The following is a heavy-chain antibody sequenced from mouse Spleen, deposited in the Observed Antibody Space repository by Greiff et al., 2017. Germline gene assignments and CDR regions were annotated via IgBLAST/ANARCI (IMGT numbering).Heavy chain of an antibody. J-gene: IGHJ3*01. D-gene: IGHD2-4*01. CDR2: INPNNGGT. CDR1: GYTFTDYN. V-gene: IGHV1-18*01. CDR3: ARGYYDWFAY. Sequence: EVKLMESGPELVKPGASVKIPCKASGYTFTDYNMDWVKQSHGKSLEWIGDINPNNGGTIYNQKFKGKATLTVDKSSSTAYMELRSLTSEDTAVYYCARGYYDWFAYWGQGTLVTVSA.